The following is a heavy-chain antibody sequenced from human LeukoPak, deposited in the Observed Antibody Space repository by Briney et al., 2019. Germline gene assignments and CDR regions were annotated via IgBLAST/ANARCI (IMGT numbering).Heavy chain of an antibody. J-gene: IGHJ4*02. Sequence: GGSLRLSCAASGFTFNTYWMHWVRQGSGEGLVWVSRISSDGSRTEYADSVEGRFTISRDNAKNTLYLQMDSLRAEDTAVYYCARGPSHSGSYFVYWGQGTLVTVSS. CDR2: ISSDGSRT. CDR3: ARGPSHSGSYFVY. D-gene: IGHD1-26*01. V-gene: IGHV3-74*03. CDR1: GFTFNTYW.